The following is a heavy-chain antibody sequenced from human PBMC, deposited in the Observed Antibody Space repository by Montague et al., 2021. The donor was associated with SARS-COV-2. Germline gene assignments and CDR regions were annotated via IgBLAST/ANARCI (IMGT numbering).Heavy chain of an antibody. Sequence: SETLSLTCTVSGGSISSSSYYWGWIRQPPGKGLEWIGSIYYSGSTYYNPSLKSRVTISVDTSKNQFSLKLSSVTAADTAVYYCVRSRAERNFDWTELDAHVNPYCFDYWGQGTLVTVSS. CDR1: GGSISSSSYY. CDR3: VRSRAERNFDWTELDAHVNPYCFDY. CDR2: IYYSGST. V-gene: IGHV4-39*01. J-gene: IGHJ4*02. D-gene: IGHD3-9*01.